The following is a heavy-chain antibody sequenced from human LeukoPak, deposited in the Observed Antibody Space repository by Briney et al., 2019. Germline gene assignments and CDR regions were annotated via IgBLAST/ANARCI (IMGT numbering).Heavy chain of an antibody. V-gene: IGHV1-18*01. J-gene: IGHJ3*02. D-gene: IGHD2-2*01. CDR1: GYTFTSYG. CDR3: ARLVVPAAIPNDAFDI. Sequence: GASVKVSCKASGYTFTSYGISWVRQAPGQGLEGMGWISAYNGNTNYAQKLQGRATMTTDTSTSTAYMELRSLRSDDTAVYYCARLVVPAAIPNDAFDIWGQGTMVTVSS. CDR2: ISAYNGNT.